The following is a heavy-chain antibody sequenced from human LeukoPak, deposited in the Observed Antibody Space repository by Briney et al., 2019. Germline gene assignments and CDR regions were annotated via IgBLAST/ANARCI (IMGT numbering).Heavy chain of an antibody. V-gene: IGHV1-2*02. CDR2: INPNSGGT. CDR3: ARGTGEGYTYGRYYFDY. D-gene: IGHD5-18*01. Sequence: ASVKVSCKASGYTFTGYYMHWVRQAPGQGLEWMGWINPNSGGTNYAQKFQGRVTMTRDTSISTAYVELSRLRSDDTAVYYCARGTGEGYTYGRYYFDYWGQGTLVTVSS. J-gene: IGHJ4*02. CDR1: GYTFTGYY.